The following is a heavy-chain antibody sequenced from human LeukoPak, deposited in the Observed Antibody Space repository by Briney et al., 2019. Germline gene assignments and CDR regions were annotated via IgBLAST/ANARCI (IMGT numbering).Heavy chain of an antibody. V-gene: IGHV1-2*06. J-gene: IGHJ5*02. CDR3: ARVLFVLHWFDP. CDR1: GYTFTGYY. D-gene: IGHD2/OR15-2a*01. Sequence: GASVKVSCKASGYTFTGYYMHWVRQAPGQGLEWMGRINPNSGGTNYAQKFQGRVTMTRDTSISTAYMELSRLRSDDTAVYYCARVLFVLHWFDPWGQGTLVTVSP. CDR2: INPNSGGT.